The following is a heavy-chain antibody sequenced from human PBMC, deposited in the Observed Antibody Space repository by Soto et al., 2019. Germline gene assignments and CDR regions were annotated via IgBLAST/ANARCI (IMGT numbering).Heavy chain of an antibody. Sequence: GGSLRLSCAASGFTFDGYAMSWVRQAPGKGLQWVSTIGGSGDGTYYADSVKGRFTISRDNSKNTPYLQMNSLRAEDTAVYYCAKAREVTLVRVPSSYWGQGTLVTVSS. CDR3: AKAREVTLVRVPSSY. CDR2: IGGSGDGT. J-gene: IGHJ4*02. CDR1: GFTFDGYA. V-gene: IGHV3-23*01. D-gene: IGHD3-10*01.